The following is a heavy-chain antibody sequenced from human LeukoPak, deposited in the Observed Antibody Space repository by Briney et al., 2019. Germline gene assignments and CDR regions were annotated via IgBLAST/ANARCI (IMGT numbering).Heavy chain of an antibody. CDR3: ARHRLSTNAFDI. Sequence: GGSLRLSCAASGFTFSSYSMLWVRQAPGKGLEWVSSISSSSSYIYYADSVKGRFTISRDNAKNSLYLQMNSLRAEDTAVYYCARHRLSTNAFDIWGQGTMVTVSS. D-gene: IGHD2-2*01. J-gene: IGHJ3*02. V-gene: IGHV3-21*01. CDR2: ISSSSSYI. CDR1: GFTFSSYS.